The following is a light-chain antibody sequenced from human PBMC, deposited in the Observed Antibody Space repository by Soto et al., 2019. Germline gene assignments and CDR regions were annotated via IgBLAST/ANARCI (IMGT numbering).Light chain of an antibody. Sequence: QSVLTQPASVSGSPGQSITISCTGTSSDVGGYNYVSWYQRYPGKAPKLMIYEVSNRPSGVSNRFSGSKSGNTASLTISGLQAEDEADYYCSSYTSISTYVFGTGTKVTVL. CDR2: EVS. CDR3: SSYTSISTYV. CDR1: SSDVGGYNY. J-gene: IGLJ1*01. V-gene: IGLV2-14*01.